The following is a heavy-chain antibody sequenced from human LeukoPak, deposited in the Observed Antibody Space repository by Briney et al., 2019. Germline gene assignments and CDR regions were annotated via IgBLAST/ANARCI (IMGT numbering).Heavy chain of an antibody. V-gene: IGHV1-69*01. Sequence: SVKVSCKASGDTFSSYAISWVRQAPGQGLEWMGGIIPIFGTANYAQKFQGRVTITADESTSTAYMELSSLRSEDTAVYYCAREKYGGQATFDYWGQGTLVTVSS. CDR2: IIPIFGTA. D-gene: IGHD4/OR15-4a*01. J-gene: IGHJ4*02. CDR1: GDTFSSYA. CDR3: AREKYGGQATFDY.